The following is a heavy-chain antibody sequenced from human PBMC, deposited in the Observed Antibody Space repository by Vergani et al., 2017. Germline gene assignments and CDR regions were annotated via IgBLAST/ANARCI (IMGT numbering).Heavy chain of an antibody. CDR2: IRYDGSNK. J-gene: IGHJ4*02. D-gene: IGHD4-17*01. CDR1: GFTFSSYG. Sequence: QVQLVESGGGVVQPGGSLRLSCAASGFTFSSYGMHWVRQAPGKGLEWVAFIRYDGSNKYYADSVKGRFTISRDNSKNTLYLQMNSLRAEDTAVYYCAKDRATTKGFFDYWGQGTLVTVSS. CDR3: AKDRATTKGFFDY. V-gene: IGHV3-30*02.